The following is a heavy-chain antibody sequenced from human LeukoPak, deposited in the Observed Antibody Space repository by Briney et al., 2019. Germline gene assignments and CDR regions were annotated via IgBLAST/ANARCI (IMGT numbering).Heavy chain of an antibody. CDR3: ARRTRTYYYDSSGYSPWRYYFDY. V-gene: IGHV4-34*01. CDR2: INHSGTT. CDR1: GGSFSGNY. D-gene: IGHD3-22*01. Sequence: SETLSLTCAVYGGSFSGNYWSWIRQPPGKGLEWIGDINHSGTTNYSPSLKSRVTISVDTSKNQFSLKLSSVTAADTAVFYCARRTRTYYYDSSGYSPWRYYFDYWGQGTLVTVSS. J-gene: IGHJ4*02.